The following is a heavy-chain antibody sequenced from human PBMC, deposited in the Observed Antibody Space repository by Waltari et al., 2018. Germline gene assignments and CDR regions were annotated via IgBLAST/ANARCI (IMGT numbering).Heavy chain of an antibody. CDR2: MYSGGST. CDR1: GFTFSSYA. D-gene: IGHD2-15*01. Sequence: EVQLLESGGGFVQPGGSLRLPCAASGFTFSSYALSWVRRAPGKGLEWVSVMYSGGSTYYADSVKGRFTSSRDNSKNTLYLQMNSRRAEDTAVYYCAKAYCSGGSCYFDYWGQGTLVTVSS. CDR3: AKAYCSGGSCYFDY. V-gene: IGHV3-23*03. J-gene: IGHJ4*02.